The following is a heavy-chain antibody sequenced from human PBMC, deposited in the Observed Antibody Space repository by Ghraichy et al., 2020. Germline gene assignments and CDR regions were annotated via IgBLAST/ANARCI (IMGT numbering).Heavy chain of an antibody. V-gene: IGHV3-23*01. CDR3: AKFNLREHPGDYFDH. D-gene: IGHD1-26*01. J-gene: IGHJ4*02. CDR2: ISGVGSHK. CDR1: GFSFGSFA. Sequence: GESLNISCTGSGFSFGSFAMSWVRQAPGKGLEWVAGISGVGSHKYYADSVRGRLTISRDNSKNTLYLQMNGLRADDTAIYYCAKFNLREHPGDYFDHWGQGTPVTVSS.